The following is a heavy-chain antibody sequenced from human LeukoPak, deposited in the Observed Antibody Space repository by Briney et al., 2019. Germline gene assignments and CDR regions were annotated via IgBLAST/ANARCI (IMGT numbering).Heavy chain of an antibody. Sequence: GGSLRLSCAASGFTFSSYAMSWVRQAPGKGLEWVSAISGSGSSTYYADSVKGRFTISRDNSKNTLYLQMNSLRAEDTAVYYCGGSGSYYYYYGMDVWGQGTTVTVSS. V-gene: IGHV3-23*01. CDR3: GGSGSYYYYYGMDV. CDR2: ISGSGSST. CDR1: GFTFSSYA. J-gene: IGHJ6*02. D-gene: IGHD3-10*01.